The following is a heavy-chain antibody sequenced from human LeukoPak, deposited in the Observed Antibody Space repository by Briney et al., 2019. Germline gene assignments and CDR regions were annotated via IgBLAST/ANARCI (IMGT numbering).Heavy chain of an antibody. CDR3: ARGVNYDFWSGYSSYYFDY. CDR2: IKSKTDGGTT. J-gene: IGHJ4*02. D-gene: IGHD3-3*01. Sequence: PGGSLRLSCAASGFTFNNAWMNWVRQAPGKGLEWVGRIKSKTDGGTTDYAAPVKGRFTISRDDSKNTMYLQMNSLRAEDTAVYYCARGVNYDFWSGYSSYYFDYWGQGTLVTVSS. CDR1: GFTFNNAW. V-gene: IGHV3-15*01.